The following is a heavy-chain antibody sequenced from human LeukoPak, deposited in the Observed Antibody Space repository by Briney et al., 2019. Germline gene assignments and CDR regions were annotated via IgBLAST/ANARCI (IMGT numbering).Heavy chain of an antibody. CDR2: MNPNSGNT. CDR1: GYTFTSYD. Sequence: ASVKVSCRASGYTFTSYDINWVRQATGQGLEWMGWMNPNSGNTGYAQKFQGRVTMTRNTSISTAYMELSSLRSEDTAVYYCARVGIAVAGTYYFDYWGQGTLVTVSS. V-gene: IGHV1-8*01. D-gene: IGHD6-19*01. J-gene: IGHJ4*02. CDR3: ARVGIAVAGTYYFDY.